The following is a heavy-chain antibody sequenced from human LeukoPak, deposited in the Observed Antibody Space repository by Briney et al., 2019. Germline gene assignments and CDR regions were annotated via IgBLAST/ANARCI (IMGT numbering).Heavy chain of an antibody. CDR3: ARDYRRGAASDAFDV. V-gene: IGHV4-61*02. D-gene: IGHD4-11*01. CDR1: GGSANSGNYF. J-gene: IGHJ3*01. Sequence: PSETLSLTCTVSGGSANSGNYFWSWIRQPAGKGLEWIGRVHGSGSSNYNPSLKGRVTISVDTSKNQFSLKMTSVTAADTAVYFCARDYRRGAASDAFDVWGQGTMVTVSS. CDR2: VHGSGSS.